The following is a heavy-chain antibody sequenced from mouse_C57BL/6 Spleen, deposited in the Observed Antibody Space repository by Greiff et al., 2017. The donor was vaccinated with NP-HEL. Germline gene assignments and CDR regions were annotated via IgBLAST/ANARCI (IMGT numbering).Heavy chain of an antibody. CDR2: ISYDGSN. CDR3: ARGDLYSNSYFDV. J-gene: IGHJ1*03. Sequence: DVQLQESGPGLVKPSQSLSLTCSVTGYSITSGYYWNWIRQFPGNKLEWMGYISYDGSNNYNPSLKNRISITRDTSKNQFFLKLNSVTTEDTATYYCARGDLYSNSYFDVWGTGTTVTVSS. CDR1: GYSITSGYY. V-gene: IGHV3-6*01. D-gene: IGHD2-5*01.